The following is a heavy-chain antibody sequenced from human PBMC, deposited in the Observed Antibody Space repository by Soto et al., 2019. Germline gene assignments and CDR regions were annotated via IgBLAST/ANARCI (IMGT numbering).Heavy chain of an antibody. J-gene: IGHJ5*02. CDR3: VRERKYQLLSWYWFDP. V-gene: IGHV6-1*01. CDR1: GDSVSSNTAA. CDR2: TYYKSKRYN. D-gene: IGHD2-2*01. Sequence: SQTLSLTCAISGDSVSSNTAAWNWIRQSPSRGLEWLGRTYYKSKRYNDYAVSVKSRITINPDTSKNQFSLQLNSVTPEDTAVYYCVRERKYQLLSWYWFDPWGQGTVVNVSS.